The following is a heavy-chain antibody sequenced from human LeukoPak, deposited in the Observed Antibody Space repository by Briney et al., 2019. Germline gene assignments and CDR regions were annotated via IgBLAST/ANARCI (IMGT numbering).Heavy chain of an antibody. D-gene: IGHD1-7*01. CDR3: ARIPVDNWNYFGYFDY. CDR2: ISVYNGNT. J-gene: IGHJ4*02. Sequence: ASVKVSCKASGYTFSIYGFSWVRQAPGQGLEWMGWISVYNGNTNYAQKFQGRVTMTTDTSTSTAHMELRSLRSEDTAVYYCARIPVDNWNYFGYFDYWGQGTLVTVSS. CDR1: GYTFSIYG. V-gene: IGHV1-18*01.